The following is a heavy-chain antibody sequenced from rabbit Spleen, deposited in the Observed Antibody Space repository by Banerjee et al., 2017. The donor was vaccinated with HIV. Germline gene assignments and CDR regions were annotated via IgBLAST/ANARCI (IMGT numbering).Heavy chain of an antibody. CDR1: GIDFSSYNF. Sequence: QQQLEESGGGLVKPGGTLTLTCKASGIDFSSYNFICWVRQAPGKGLEWIACIDIGSRDFTYYASWAKGRFIISKTSSTTVTLQMTILTVADTATYFCARDTGSSFSTYGMDLWGPGTLVTVS. CDR2: IDIGSRDFT. J-gene: IGHJ6*01. D-gene: IGHD8-1*01. CDR3: ARDTGSSFSTYGMDL. V-gene: IGHV1S45*01.